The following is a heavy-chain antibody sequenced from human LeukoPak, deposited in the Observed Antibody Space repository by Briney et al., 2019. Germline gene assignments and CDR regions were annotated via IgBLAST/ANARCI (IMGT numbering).Heavy chain of an antibody. Sequence: SETLSLTCTVSGGSISSSSYYWGWIRQPPGKGLECIGSIYYSGSTYYNPSLKSRITISVDSSKNQFSLRLSSVTAADTAVYYCARHGVSAWEGVLDGYFDLWGRGTLVTVSS. D-gene: IGHD3-3*01. CDR1: GGSISSSSYY. CDR2: IYYSGST. J-gene: IGHJ2*01. CDR3: ARHGVSAWEGVLDGYFDL. V-gene: IGHV4-39*01.